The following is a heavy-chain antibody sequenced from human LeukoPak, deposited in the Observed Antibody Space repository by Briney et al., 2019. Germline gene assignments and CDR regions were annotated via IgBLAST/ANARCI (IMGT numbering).Heavy chain of an antibody. CDR1: GFPFDAYA. D-gene: IGHD6-19*01. J-gene: IGHJ3*02. V-gene: IGHV3-9*01. CDR3: AVDLYSSVWYGAFDM. Sequence: PGRSLSLSCAASGFPFDAYAMHWVRPAPGKGLEWVSGISWNSGTIGYADSVKGRFTISRDNPKDSLYLQMNSLRAEDTALYFCAVDLYSSVWYGAFDMWGQGTMVTVST. CDR2: ISWNSGTI.